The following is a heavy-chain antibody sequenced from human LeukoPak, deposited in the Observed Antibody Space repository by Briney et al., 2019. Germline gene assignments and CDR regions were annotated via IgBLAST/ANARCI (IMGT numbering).Heavy chain of an antibody. D-gene: IGHD3-10*01. V-gene: IGHV4-34*01. Sequence: SETLSLTCAVYGGSFSGYYWSWIRQPPGKGLEWIGEINHSGSTNYNPSLKSRVTISVDTSKNQFSLKLSSVPAADTAVYYCARVLRKGVSYFDYWGQGTLVAVSS. CDR2: INHSGST. CDR1: GGSFSGYY. CDR3: ARVLRKGVSYFDY. J-gene: IGHJ4*02.